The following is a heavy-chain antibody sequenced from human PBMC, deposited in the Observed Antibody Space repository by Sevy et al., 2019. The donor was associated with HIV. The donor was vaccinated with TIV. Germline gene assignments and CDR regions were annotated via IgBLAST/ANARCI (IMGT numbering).Heavy chain of an antibody. CDR2: ISVSGGST. D-gene: IGHD2-15*01. J-gene: IGHJ3*02. CDR3: ANRCSGASCYSVFGGAFDI. Sequence: GGSLRLSCAASGFTFSSYAMSWVRQAPGKGLEWVSSISVSGGSTYYADSVKGRFTISRDNSKNTLYLQMNSLRAEDTAVYYCANRCSGASCYSVFGGAFDIWGQGTMVTVS. CDR1: GFTFSSYA. V-gene: IGHV3-23*01.